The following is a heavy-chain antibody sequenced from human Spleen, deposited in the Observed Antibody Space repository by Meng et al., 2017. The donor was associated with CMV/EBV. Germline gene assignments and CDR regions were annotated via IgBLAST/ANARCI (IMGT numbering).Heavy chain of an antibody. CDR3: ARDGYCSGGSCYSDS. CDR2: ISSSGSTI. J-gene: IGHJ4*02. Sequence: GESLKISCAASGFTFSSYEMNWVRQAPGKGLEWVSYISSSGSTIYYADSVKGRFTISRDNAKSSLSLQMNSLRAEDTAVYYCARDGYCSGGSCYSDSWGQGTLVTVSS. V-gene: IGHV3-48*03. CDR1: GFTFSSYE. D-gene: IGHD2-15*01.